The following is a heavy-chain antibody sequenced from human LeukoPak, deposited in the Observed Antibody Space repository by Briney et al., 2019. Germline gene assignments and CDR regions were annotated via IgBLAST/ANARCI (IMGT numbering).Heavy chain of an antibody. D-gene: IGHD6-13*01. CDR3: ARDPSVKGSSWYRGDYFDY. V-gene: IGHV3-21*01. CDR1: GFTFSSYS. Sequence: GGXLRLSCAASGFTFSSYSMNWVRQAPGKGLEWVSSISSSSSYIYYADSVKGRFTISRDNAKNSLYLQMNSLRAEDTAVYYCARDPSVKGSSWYRGDYFDYWGQGTLVTVSS. J-gene: IGHJ4*02. CDR2: ISSSSSYI.